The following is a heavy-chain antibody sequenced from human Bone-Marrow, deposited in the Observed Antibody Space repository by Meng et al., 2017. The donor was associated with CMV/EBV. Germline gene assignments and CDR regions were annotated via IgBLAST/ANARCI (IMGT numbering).Heavy chain of an antibody. CDR2: IYYSGST. CDR1: GGSISSSSYY. Sequence: SGSLTLTCTVSGGSISSSSYYWGWIRQPPGKGLEWIGSIYYSGSTNYNPSLKSRVTISVDTSKNQFSLKLSSVTAADTAVYYCARDRRGRDAFDIWGQGTMVTVSS. CDR3: ARDRRGRDAFDI. J-gene: IGHJ3*02. V-gene: IGHV4-39*07. D-gene: IGHD3-16*01.